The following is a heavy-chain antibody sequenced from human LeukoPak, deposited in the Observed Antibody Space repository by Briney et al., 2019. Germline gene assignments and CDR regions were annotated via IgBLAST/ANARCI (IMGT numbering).Heavy chain of an antibody. CDR2: SNPNGGGT. CDR3: ARDRDRILTGYWDFDY. J-gene: IGHJ4*02. Sequence: ASVRVSCKASGYTFSGYYMHWVRQAPGQGLEWMGWSNPNGGGTRYAQKFQGRVTMTRDTSISTAYMELSRLRSDDTAVYYCARDRDRILTGYWDFDYWGQGTLVTVSS. V-gene: IGHV1-2*02. CDR1: GYTFSGYY. D-gene: IGHD3-9*01.